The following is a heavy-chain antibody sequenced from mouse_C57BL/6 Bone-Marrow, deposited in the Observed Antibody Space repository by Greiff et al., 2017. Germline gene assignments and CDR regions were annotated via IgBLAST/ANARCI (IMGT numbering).Heavy chain of an antibody. CDR1: GFTFSSYG. V-gene: IGHV5-6*01. D-gene: IGHD2-10*01. CDR3: ARHEKILLWYFDV. CDR2: ISSGGSYT. Sequence: EVQLVESGGDLVKPGGSLKLSCAASGFTFSSYGMSWVRQTPDKRLEWVATISSGGSYTYYPDSVKGRFTISRDNAKNTLYLQMSSLKSEDTAMYYCARHEKILLWYFDVAGTATTVTVSS. J-gene: IGHJ1*03.